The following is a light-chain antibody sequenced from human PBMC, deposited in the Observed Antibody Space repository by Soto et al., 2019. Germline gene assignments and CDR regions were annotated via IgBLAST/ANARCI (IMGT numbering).Light chain of an antibody. Sequence: DIQMTQSPSSLSASVGDRVTITCRASQTPRTFLNWYQQKPGKAPKLLIYATSTLQSGVPSRFSGRDSGADFTLTINNLQPEDFATYYCQQPPDTFGPGTKVEIK. CDR1: QTPRTF. J-gene: IGKJ2*01. V-gene: IGKV1-39*01. CDR2: ATS. CDR3: QQPPDT.